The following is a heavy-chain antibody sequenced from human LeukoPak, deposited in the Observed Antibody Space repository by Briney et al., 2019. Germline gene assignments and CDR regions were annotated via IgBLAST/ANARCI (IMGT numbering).Heavy chain of an antibody. CDR3: ARDTLIAAFDY. CDR2: IYTSGST. D-gene: IGHD6-13*01. CDR1: GGSISSGSYY. J-gene: IGHJ4*02. Sequence: SETLSLTCTVSGGSISSGSYYWSWIRQPAGKGLEWIGRIYTSGSTNYNPSLKSRVTISVDTSKNPFSLKLSSVTAADTAVYYCARDTLIAAFDYWGQGTLVTVSS. V-gene: IGHV4-61*02.